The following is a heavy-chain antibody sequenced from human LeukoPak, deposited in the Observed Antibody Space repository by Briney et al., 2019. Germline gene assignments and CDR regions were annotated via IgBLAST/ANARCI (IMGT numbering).Heavy chain of an antibody. CDR3: ARDKIVGASKFDY. J-gene: IGHJ4*02. CDR2: IKQDESEK. Sequence: GGSLRLSCAVSGFTFSNYWMSWVRQAPGKGLEWVAHIKQDESEKYCVDSVKGRFTISRDNAKNSLYLQMNSLRAEDTAIYYCARDKIVGASKFDYWGQGTLVTVSS. V-gene: IGHV3-7*01. CDR1: GFTFSNYW. D-gene: IGHD1-26*01.